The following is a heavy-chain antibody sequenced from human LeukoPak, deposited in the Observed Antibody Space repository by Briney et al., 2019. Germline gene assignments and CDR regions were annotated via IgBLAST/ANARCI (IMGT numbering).Heavy chain of an antibody. CDR3: AREGSGSHSMYYYYYYMDV. Sequence: ASVKVSCKASGYTFTSYGISWVRQAPGQGLEWMGWTSAYNGNTNYAQKLQGRVTMTTDTSTSTAYMGLRSLRSDDTAVYYCAREGSGSHSMYYYYYYMDVWGRGTTVTVSS. V-gene: IGHV1-18*01. J-gene: IGHJ6*03. D-gene: IGHD1-26*01. CDR1: GYTFTSYG. CDR2: TSAYNGNT.